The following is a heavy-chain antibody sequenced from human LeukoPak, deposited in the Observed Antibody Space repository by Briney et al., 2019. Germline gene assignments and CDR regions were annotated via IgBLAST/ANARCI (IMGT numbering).Heavy chain of an antibody. CDR1: GFTFSSFA. CDR3: VKNMVRGVILLGYFDY. Sequence: PGGSLRLSCPASGFTFSSFAMHWVRQAPGKGLEYVSSISPNGNSKYYADSVKGRFTISRDTSKTMLYLEMSSLRPEDTAVYFCVKNMVRGVILLGYFDYWGQGTLVTVSS. CDR2: ISPNGNSK. D-gene: IGHD3-10*01. V-gene: IGHV3-64D*06. J-gene: IGHJ4*02.